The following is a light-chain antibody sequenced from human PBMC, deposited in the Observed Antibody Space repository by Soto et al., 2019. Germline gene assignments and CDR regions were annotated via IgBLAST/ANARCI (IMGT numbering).Light chain of an antibody. CDR1: QNIGSR. Sequence: DIQMTQSPSTLSVSVGDRVTITCRASQNIGSRLAWYQQKLGKAPKLLIYEASTLDTGVPSRFSGSGSGTEFTLTISSLQADDFATYFCQQYNSYNTFGQGTKLEIE. CDR2: EAS. CDR3: QQYNSYNT. J-gene: IGKJ2*01. V-gene: IGKV1-5*03.